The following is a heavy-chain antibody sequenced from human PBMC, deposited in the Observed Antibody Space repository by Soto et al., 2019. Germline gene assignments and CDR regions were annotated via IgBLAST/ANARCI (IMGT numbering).Heavy chain of an antibody. Sequence: QVQLVQSGSEVKKPGASVRDTCKASGYTFRNYGISWVREAPGQGLEWMGWVSAYNRNSNYAQKFEDRVIMTADTATSTAYLELRGLRSDDTAIYYCARDRQWEPLLYWGQGTLVTVSS. CDR2: VSAYNRNS. J-gene: IGHJ4*02. CDR3: ARDRQWEPLLY. D-gene: IGHD1-26*01. CDR1: GYTFRNYG. V-gene: IGHV1-18*01.